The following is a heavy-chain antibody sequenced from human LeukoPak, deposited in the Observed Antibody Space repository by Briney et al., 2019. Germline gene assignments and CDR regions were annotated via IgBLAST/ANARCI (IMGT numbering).Heavy chain of an antibody. Sequence: SETLSLTCTVSGGSISSYYWTWIRQPAGKGLEWIGHIYTSGSTKYNPSLKSRVTMSVDTSKNQLSLKLSSVTAADTAVYYCARVHCGGDCYYYFNGMDVWGQGTTVTVSS. CDR2: IYTSGST. J-gene: IGHJ6*02. V-gene: IGHV4-4*07. CDR1: GGSISSYY. CDR3: ARVHCGGDCYYYFNGMDV. D-gene: IGHD2-21*02.